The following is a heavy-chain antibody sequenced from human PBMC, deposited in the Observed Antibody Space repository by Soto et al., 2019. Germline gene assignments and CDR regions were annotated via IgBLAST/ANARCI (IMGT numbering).Heavy chain of an antibody. CDR3: VREGDRIVEARPDY. J-gene: IGHJ4*02. CDR1: GYTFTSYY. CDR2: FNARGGST. V-gene: IGHV1-46*01. D-gene: IGHD1-26*01. Sequence: QVQLVQSGAEVKKPGASVKVSCEASGYTFTSYYMHWVRQAPGQGLEWMGIFNARGGSTSYAQKFQGRVTMSGDTSTSTLYMELNSLISEDTAVYFCVREGDRIVEARPDYWGQGTLVTVSS.